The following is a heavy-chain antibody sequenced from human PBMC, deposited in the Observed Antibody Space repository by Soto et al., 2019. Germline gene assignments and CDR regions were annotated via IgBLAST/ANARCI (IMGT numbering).Heavy chain of an antibody. CDR1: GGSISSSNW. CDR3: AGAGYYYYYYGMDV. CDR2: IYHSGST. J-gene: IGHJ6*02. V-gene: IGHV4-4*02. D-gene: IGHD6-19*01. Sequence: PSETLSLTCAVSGGSISSSNWWSWVRQPPGRGLEWIGEIYHSGSTNYNPSLKSRVTISVDKSKNQFSLKLSSVTAADTAVYYCAGAGYYYYYYGMDVWGQGTTVTVSS.